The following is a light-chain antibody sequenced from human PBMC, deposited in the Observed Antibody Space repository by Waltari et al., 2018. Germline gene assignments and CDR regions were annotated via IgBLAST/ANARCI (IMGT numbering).Light chain of an antibody. V-gene: IGKV3-20*01. CDR1: QIISTSY. CDR2: DAS. J-gene: IGKJ4*01. CDR3: QKYGSTPRP. Sequence: LTQSPGTLSLSPGERASLSCRASQIISTSYLAWYQQKPGQAPRLLIYDASRRATGIPDRFSGSGSGTDFTLTISRLEPEDFAVYYCQKYGSTPRPFGGGTKVEIK.